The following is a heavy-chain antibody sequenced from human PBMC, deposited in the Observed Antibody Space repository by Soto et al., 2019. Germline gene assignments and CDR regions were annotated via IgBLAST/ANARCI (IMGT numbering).Heavy chain of an antibody. CDR3: ARVGLGFGMDV. CDR2: ISSSSSYI. CDR1: GVTFSSYS. Sequence: GGSLRLSCASSGVTFSSYSMNWVRRAPGKGLEWVSSISSSSSYIYYADSVKGRFTISRDNAKNSLYLQMNSLRAEDTAVYYCARVGLGFGMDVWGQGTTVTVSS. J-gene: IGHJ6*02. V-gene: IGHV3-21*01.